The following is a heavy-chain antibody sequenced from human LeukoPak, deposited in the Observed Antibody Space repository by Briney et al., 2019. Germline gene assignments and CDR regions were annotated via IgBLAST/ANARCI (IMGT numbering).Heavy chain of an antibody. CDR3: TRVVNYYGSGSCYPYYFDY. J-gene: IGHJ4*02. V-gene: IGHV3-49*04. CDR2: IRSKAYGGTA. CDR1: GFTFGDYA. Sequence: GGSLRLSCTASGFTFGDYAMSWVRQAPGKGLEWVGFIRSKAYGGTAEYAASVKGRFTISRDDSKSIAYLQMDSLKTEDTAVYYCTRVVNYYGSGSCYPYYFDYWGQGTLVTVSS. D-gene: IGHD3-10*01.